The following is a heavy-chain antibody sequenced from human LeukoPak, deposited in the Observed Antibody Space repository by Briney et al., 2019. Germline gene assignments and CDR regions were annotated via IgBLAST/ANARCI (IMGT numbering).Heavy chain of an antibody. J-gene: IGHJ4*02. CDR3: AKGHQYYDILTGYYTDY. D-gene: IGHD3-9*01. V-gene: IGHV3-23*01. CDR2: ISGSGGST. CDR1: GFTFSSYA. Sequence: GGSLRLSCAASGFTFSSYAMSWVRQAPGKGLEWVSAISGSGGSTYYADSVKGRFTISRDNSKNTLYLQMNSLRAEDTAVYYCAKGHQYYDILTGYYTDYWGQGTLVTVSS.